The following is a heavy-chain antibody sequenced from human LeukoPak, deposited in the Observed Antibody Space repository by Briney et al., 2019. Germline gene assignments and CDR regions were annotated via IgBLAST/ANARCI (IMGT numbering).Heavy chain of an antibody. V-gene: IGHV1-46*01. CDR1: GYTFTSYY. CDR2: INPSGGST. Sequence: ASVKVSCKASGYTFTSYYMHWVRQAPGQGLEWMGIINPSGGSTSYAQKFQGRVTMTRDTSTSTVYMELSRLRSDDTAVYYCARAPRVVGATGPQPAFDIWGQGTMVTVSS. CDR3: ARAPRVVGATGPQPAFDI. D-gene: IGHD1-26*01. J-gene: IGHJ3*02.